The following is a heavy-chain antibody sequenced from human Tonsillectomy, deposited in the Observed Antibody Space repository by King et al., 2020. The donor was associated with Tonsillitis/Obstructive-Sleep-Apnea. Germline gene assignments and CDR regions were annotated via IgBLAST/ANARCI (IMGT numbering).Heavy chain of an antibody. CDR1: GGSISSSSYY. Sequence: QLQESGPVLVKPSETLSLTCTVSGGSISSSSYYWGWIRQPPGRGLEWIGSNYYSGSTYYNPSLKSRVTIAVDTTKNQFSLTLSSVTAADAAVYYCARGVDCSSTSCQRWVWGTGPTVTVSA. CDR2: NYYSGST. CDR3: ARGVDCSSTSCQRWV. V-gene: IGHV4-39*01. J-gene: IGHJ6*01. D-gene: IGHD2-2*01.